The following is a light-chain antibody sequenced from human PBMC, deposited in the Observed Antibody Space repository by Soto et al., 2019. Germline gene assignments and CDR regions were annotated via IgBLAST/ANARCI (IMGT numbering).Light chain of an antibody. CDR3: QQYYITPIT. Sequence: DIVLTQSPDSLAVSLGERATINCKSSQSALYSANNKDYLAWYQQKPGQPPKLLIYWASTRESGVPDRFRGSGSGTDFTLTISSLQAEDVAVYYCQQYYITPITFGQGTRLEIK. CDR1: QSALYSANNKDY. J-gene: IGKJ5*01. CDR2: WAS. V-gene: IGKV4-1*01.